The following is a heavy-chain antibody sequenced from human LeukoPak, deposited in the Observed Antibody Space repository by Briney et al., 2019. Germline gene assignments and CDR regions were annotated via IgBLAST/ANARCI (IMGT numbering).Heavy chain of an antibody. Sequence: GGSLRLSCAASGFTFSDYWMTWVRQAPGKGLELVAHIKQDGSERYYGDSVKGRFTISRDNAKNLVYLQMNSLGAEDTAVYYCARGWNYAFRFDYWGQGTLVTVSS. J-gene: IGHJ4*02. CDR1: GFTFSDYW. D-gene: IGHD1-7*01. CDR2: IKQDGSER. CDR3: ARGWNYAFRFDY. V-gene: IGHV3-7*01.